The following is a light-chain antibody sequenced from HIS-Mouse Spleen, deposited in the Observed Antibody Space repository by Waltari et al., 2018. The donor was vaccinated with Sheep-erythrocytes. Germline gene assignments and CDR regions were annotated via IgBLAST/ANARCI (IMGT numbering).Light chain of an antibody. J-gene: IGLJ1*01. CDR2: DVS. Sequence: QSALTQPRSVSGSPGQSVTISCTGTSRDVGGLNHVSWYQQPPGKAPKLMIYDVSKRPSGVPDRFSGSKSGNTASLTISGLQAEDEADYYCCSYAGSYNHVFATGTKVTVL. CDR1: SRDVGGLNH. V-gene: IGLV2-11*01. CDR3: CSYAGSYNHV.